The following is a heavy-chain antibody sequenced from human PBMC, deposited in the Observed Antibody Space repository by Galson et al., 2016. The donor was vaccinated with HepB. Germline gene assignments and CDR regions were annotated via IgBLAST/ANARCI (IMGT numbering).Heavy chain of an antibody. Sequence: SLRLSCAASGFTFSDNYMTWIRQAPGKGLEWTSYISTSGETIYYADSVKGRFTISRDNAKSSLCLQMNGLRVEDTAVYFCARRGRWHYGLDVWGKGTAVTVSS. CDR1: GFTFSDNY. D-gene: IGHD5-24*01. J-gene: IGHJ6*04. V-gene: IGHV3-11*01. CDR2: ISTSGETI. CDR3: ARRGRWHYGLDV.